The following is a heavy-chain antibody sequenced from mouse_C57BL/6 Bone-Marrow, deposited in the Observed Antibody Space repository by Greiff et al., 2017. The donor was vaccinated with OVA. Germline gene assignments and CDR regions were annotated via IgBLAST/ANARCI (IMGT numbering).Heavy chain of an antibody. CDR2: IDPSDSYT. CDR1: GYTFTSYW. D-gene: IGHD1-1*01. V-gene: IGHV1-59*01. Sequence: QVQLKQPGAELVRPGTSVKLSCKASGYTFTSYWMHWVKQRPGQGLEWIGVIDPSDSYTNYNQKFKGKATLTVDTSSSTAYMQLSSLTSEDSAVYYCARASYCGSRSFAYWGQGTLVTVSA. J-gene: IGHJ3*01. CDR3: ARASYCGSRSFAY.